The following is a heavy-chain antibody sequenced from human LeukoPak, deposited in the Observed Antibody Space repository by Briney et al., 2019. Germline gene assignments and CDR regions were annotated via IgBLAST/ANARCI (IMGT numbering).Heavy chain of an antibody. J-gene: IGHJ4*02. Sequence: GGSLRLSCAASGFTFRSYWMSWVRQAPGKGLEWVANIKQDGSEKYYVDSVKGRFTISRDNAKNSLYLQMNSLRAEDTAVYYCARVYDFWSGYPLPYSDYWGQGTLVTVSS. CDR2: IKQDGSEK. D-gene: IGHD3-3*01. CDR1: GFTFRSYW. V-gene: IGHV3-7*01. CDR3: ARVYDFWSGYPLPYSDY.